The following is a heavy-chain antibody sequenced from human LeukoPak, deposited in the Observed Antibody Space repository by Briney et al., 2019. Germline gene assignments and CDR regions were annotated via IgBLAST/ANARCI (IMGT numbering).Heavy chain of an antibody. J-gene: IGHJ4*02. Sequence: GRSLRLSCAASGFTFSNYAIHWVRQAPGKGLEWVTIILYDGSNKYYADSVKGRFTISRDNSKNTVYLQMNSLTAEDTAVYYCARESSGGFDNWAQGTLVTVSS. CDR2: ILYDGSNK. D-gene: IGHD3-3*01. CDR1: GFTFSNYA. CDR3: ARESSGGFDN. V-gene: IGHV3-30*04.